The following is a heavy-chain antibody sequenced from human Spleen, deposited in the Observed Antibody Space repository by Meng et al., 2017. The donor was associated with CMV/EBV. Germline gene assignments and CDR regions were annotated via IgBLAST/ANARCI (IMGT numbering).Heavy chain of an antibody. D-gene: IGHD3-10*01. CDR3: ARAVTPSGSTSAY. J-gene: IGHJ4*02. CDR1: GFSFSSYG. Sequence: GGSLRLSCAASGFSFSSYGMHWVRQAPGKGLEWVAFIRYDGSNKYYADSVKGRFTIFRDNAKNSLYLQMNSLRAEDTAVYYCARAVTPSGSTSAYWGQGTLVTVSS. V-gene: IGHV3-30*02. CDR2: IRYDGSNK.